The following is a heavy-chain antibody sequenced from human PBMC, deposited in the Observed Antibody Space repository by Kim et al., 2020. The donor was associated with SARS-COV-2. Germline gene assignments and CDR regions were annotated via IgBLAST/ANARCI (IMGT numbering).Heavy chain of an antibody. V-gene: IGHV7-4-1*02. CDR2: INTNTGNP. Sequence: ASVKVSCKASGYTFTSYAMNWVRQAPGQGLEWMGWINTNTGNPTYAQGFTGRFVFSLDTSVSTAYLQISSLKAEDTAVYYCARQGLFSGPRLRLGELSLYPIGYWGQGTLVTVSS. CDR3: ARQGLFSGPRLRLGELSLYPIGY. D-gene: IGHD3-16*02. CDR1: GYTFTSYA. J-gene: IGHJ4*02.